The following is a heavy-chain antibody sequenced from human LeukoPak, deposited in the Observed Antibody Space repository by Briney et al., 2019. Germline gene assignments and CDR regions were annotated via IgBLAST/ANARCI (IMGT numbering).Heavy chain of an antibody. Sequence: GGSLRLSCTASGFTFSTYGMHWVRQAPGKGLERVALIWFDGSNRYYADSVKGRFTISRDNSKNTVYLQMNSLRAGDTAVYYCAKVDCGGDCSHFDSWGQGTLVTVSP. D-gene: IGHD2-21*02. J-gene: IGHJ4*02. CDR2: IWFDGSNR. V-gene: IGHV3-33*06. CDR3: AKVDCGGDCSHFDS. CDR1: GFTFSTYG.